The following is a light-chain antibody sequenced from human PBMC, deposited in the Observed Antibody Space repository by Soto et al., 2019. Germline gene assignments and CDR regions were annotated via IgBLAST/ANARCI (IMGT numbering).Light chain of an antibody. CDR2: GNN. V-gene: IGLV1-44*01. CDR1: GSSIGTNT. Sequence: QSVLTQPPSASGTPGQRVTISCSGSGSSIGTNTVNWYRQLPGTAPKLLIYGNNQRPSGVPDRFSGSESGTSASLAISGLQSEDEAEYYCAAWDGSLNNVLFGGGTKLTVL. CDR3: AAWDGSLNNVL. J-gene: IGLJ2*01.